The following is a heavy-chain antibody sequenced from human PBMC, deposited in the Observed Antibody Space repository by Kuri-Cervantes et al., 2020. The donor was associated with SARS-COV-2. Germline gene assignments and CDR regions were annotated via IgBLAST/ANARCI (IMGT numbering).Heavy chain of an antibody. V-gene: IGHV1-2*02. D-gene: IGHD2-2*01. Sequence: ASVKVSCKASGYTFTDYYMHWVRQAPGQGLEWMGWINPNSGGTNYTQKFQGRVTMTRDTSISTGYMDLSRLRSDDTAVYYCARLRYCSSTSCWHFDYWGQGTLVTVSS. CDR1: GYTFTDYY. J-gene: IGHJ4*02. CDR2: INPNSGGT. CDR3: ARLRYCSSTSCWHFDY.